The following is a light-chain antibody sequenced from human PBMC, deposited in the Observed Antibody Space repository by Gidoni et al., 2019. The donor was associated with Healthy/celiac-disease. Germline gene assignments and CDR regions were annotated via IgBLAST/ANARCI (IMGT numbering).Light chain of an antibody. CDR3: QQYGSSPPIT. Sequence: DIVLTQSTGTLSLSPGERATLSCRASQSVSSSYLAWYQQKPGQAPRILIYGASSRATGIPDRFSGSGSATDFTLTISRREPEDFAVYYCQQYGSSPPITFGQGTRLEIK. V-gene: IGKV3-20*01. CDR2: GAS. CDR1: QSVSSSY. J-gene: IGKJ5*01.